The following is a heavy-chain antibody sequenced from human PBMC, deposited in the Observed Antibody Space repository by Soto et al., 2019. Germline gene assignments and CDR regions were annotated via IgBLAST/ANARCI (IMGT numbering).Heavy chain of an antibody. CDR1: GFTFSSYA. Sequence: GGSLRLSCAASGFTFSSYAMSWVRQAPGKGLEWVSAISGSGGSTYYADSVKGRFTISRDNSKNTLYLQMNSLRAEDTAVYYCAKDPITIFGVVPGGDWFDPWGQGTPVTVSS. V-gene: IGHV3-23*01. J-gene: IGHJ5*02. CDR2: ISGSGGST. D-gene: IGHD3-3*01. CDR3: AKDPITIFGVVPGGDWFDP.